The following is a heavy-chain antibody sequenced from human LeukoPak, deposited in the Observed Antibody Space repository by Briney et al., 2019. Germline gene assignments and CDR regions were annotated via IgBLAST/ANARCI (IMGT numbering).Heavy chain of an antibody. V-gene: IGHV3-23*01. D-gene: IGHD6-19*01. CDR1: GFTFSSYA. Sequence: GSLRLSCAAPGFTFSSYAMSWVRQAPGKGLEWGSAISGSGGSTYYADSVKGRFTISRDNSKNTLYLQMNSLRAEDTAVYYCAKDLPGIAVAGSTYFDYWGQGTLVTVSS. CDR2: ISGSGGST. J-gene: IGHJ4*02. CDR3: AKDLPGIAVAGSTYFDY.